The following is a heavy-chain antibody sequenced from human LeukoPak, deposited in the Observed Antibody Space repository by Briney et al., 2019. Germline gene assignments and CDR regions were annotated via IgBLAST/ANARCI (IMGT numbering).Heavy chain of an antibody. V-gene: IGHV1-2*02. CDR3: ARDGGSTYNQLDY. D-gene: IGHD1-14*01. CDR2: INGNDGST. Sequence: GASVKVSCKASGYTFDNFYIHWVRQAPGQGPEWMGWINGNDGSTNYALKFQGRVTMTRVTAISTVYMDLSGLRPDDTAIYYCARDGGSTYNQLDYWGQGTLVTVSS. CDR1: GYTFDNFY. J-gene: IGHJ4*02.